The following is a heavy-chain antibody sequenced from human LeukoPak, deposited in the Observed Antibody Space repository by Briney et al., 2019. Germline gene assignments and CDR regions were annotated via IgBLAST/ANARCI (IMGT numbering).Heavy chain of an antibody. J-gene: IGHJ3*02. CDR2: INHSGST. Sequence: SETLSLTCAVYGGSFSSYYWSWIRQPPGKGLEWIGEINHSGSTSYKPSLKSRVTISLDTSKNQFSLRLSSVTAEDTAVYYCAREWKFDIWGQGTMVTVSS. CDR3: AREWKFDI. CDR1: GGSFSSYY. D-gene: IGHD1-1*01. V-gene: IGHV4-34*01.